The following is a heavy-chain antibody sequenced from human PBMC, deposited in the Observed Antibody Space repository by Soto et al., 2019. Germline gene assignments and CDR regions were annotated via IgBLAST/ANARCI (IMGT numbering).Heavy chain of an antibody. V-gene: IGHV3-33*08. CDR1: GFTFSSYW. D-gene: IGHD4-17*01. CDR3: ARDGKHYGDYLMLDP. CDR2: IWYDGSNK. Sequence: GGSLRLSCAASGFTFSSYWMHWVRQAPGKGLVWVAVIWYDGSNKYYADSVKGRFTISRDNSKNTLYLQMNSLRAEDTAVYYCARDGKHYGDYLMLDPWGQGTLVTVSS. J-gene: IGHJ5*02.